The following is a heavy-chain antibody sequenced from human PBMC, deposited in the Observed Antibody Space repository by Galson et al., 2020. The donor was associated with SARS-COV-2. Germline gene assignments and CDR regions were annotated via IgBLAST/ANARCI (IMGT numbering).Heavy chain of an antibody. CDR1: GGSIYNLY. CDR3: AGADYGPPRFTF. J-gene: IGHJ4*02. CDR2: FFYTGST. V-gene: IGHV4-59*11. Sequence: SETLSLTCTVSGGSIYNLYWTWIRQPPGKELEYVGHFFYTGSTNYNPSLRSRVTISADTSKNQFSLRLRSVTAADTATYYCAGADYGPPRFTFWGQGTLVTVSS. D-gene: IGHD3-10*01.